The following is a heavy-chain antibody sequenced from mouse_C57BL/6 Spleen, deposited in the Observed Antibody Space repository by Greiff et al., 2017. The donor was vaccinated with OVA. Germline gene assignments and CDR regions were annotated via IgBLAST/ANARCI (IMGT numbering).Heavy chain of an antibody. CDR1: GYTFTSYW. J-gene: IGHJ4*01. V-gene: IGHV1-69*01. D-gene: IGHD3-1*01. CDR2: IDPSDSYT. CDR3: ARDRAPYAMDY. Sequence: QVQLQQPGAELVMPGASVKLSCKASGYTFTSYWMHWVKQRPGQGLEWIGEIDPSDSYTNYNQKFKGKSTLTVDKSSSTAYMQLSSLTSEDSAVYYCARDRAPYAMDYWGQGTSVTVSS.